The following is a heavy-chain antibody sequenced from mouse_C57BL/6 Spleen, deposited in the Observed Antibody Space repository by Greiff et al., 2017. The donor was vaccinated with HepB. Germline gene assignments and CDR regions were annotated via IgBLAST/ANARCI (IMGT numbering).Heavy chain of an antibody. D-gene: IGHD1-1*01. J-gene: IGHJ4*01. CDR2: INPGSGGT. CDR3: ARRVYTVVATGAMDY. Sequence: QVQLKQSGAELVRPGTSVKVSCKASGYAFTNYLIEWVKQRPGQGLEWIGVINPGSGGTNYNEKFKGKATLTADKSSSTAYMQLSSLTSEDSAVYFCARRVYTVVATGAMDYWGQGTSVTVSS. V-gene: IGHV1-54*01. CDR1: GYAFTNYL.